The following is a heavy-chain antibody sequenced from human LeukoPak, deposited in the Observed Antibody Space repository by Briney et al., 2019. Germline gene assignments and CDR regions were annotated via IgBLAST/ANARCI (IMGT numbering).Heavy chain of an antibody. CDR3: AKDLASGKSVCYFDY. CDR1: GFTFSSYW. J-gene: IGHJ4*02. Sequence: GGSLRLSCAASGFTFSSYWMSWVRQAPGKGLEWVAVISYDGSNKYYADSVKGRFTISRDNSKNTLYLQMNSLRAEDTAVYYCAKDLASGKSVCYFDYWGQGTLVTVSS. CDR2: ISYDGSNK. V-gene: IGHV3-30*18. D-gene: IGHD3-10*01.